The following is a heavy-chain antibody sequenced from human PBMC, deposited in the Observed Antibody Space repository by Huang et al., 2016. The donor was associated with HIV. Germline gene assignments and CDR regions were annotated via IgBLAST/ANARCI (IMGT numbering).Heavy chain of an antibody. CDR2: IYYSGSP. J-gene: IGHJ6*03. D-gene: IGHD3-9*01. CDR1: GDSISSQY. CDR3: ARYDVLTGANYYMDV. Sequence: QVQLQESGPGLVKPSGTLSLTCSVSGDSISSQYWGWIRQPPGKGLEWIGTIYYSGSPSYNPALKSRVTMSVDTSKSQFSLKLNSVTAADTAVYYCARYDVLTGANYYMDVWGIGSTVIVSS. V-gene: IGHV4-59*11.